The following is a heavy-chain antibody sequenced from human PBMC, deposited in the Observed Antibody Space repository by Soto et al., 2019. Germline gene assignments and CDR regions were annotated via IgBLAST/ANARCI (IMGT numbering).Heavy chain of an antibody. CDR2: MNPNSGNK. CDR3: ARTMGGIAAAGNDY. Sequence: QVQLVQSGAEVKKPGASVKVSCKASGYTFSTYDIDWVRLATGQGLEWMGSMNPNSGNKEYAQKFQGRVTMTRDTSISTAYMELSSLRSEDTAIYYCARTMGGIAAAGNDYWGQGTLVTVSS. CDR1: GYTFSTYD. D-gene: IGHD6-13*01. V-gene: IGHV1-8*01. J-gene: IGHJ4*02.